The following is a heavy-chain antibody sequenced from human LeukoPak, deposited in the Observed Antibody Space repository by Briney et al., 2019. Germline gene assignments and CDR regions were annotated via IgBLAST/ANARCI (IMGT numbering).Heavy chain of an antibody. CDR2: MSYDGSDK. Sequence: GGSLRLSCAASGFTFSNSAMHWVRQAPGKGLEWMTFMSYDGSDKYYADAAKGRFTISRDNSKNTLYLEMSSLGLQDTAVYYCTEERDRDGYFRYWGQGTLVTVSS. D-gene: IGHD2-8*01. V-gene: IGHV3-30-3*02. J-gene: IGHJ4*02. CDR1: GFTFSNSA. CDR3: TEERDRDGYFRY.